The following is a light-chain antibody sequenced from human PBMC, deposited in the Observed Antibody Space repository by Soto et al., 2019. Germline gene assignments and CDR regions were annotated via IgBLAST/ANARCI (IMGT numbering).Light chain of an antibody. CDR1: KSVRSIY. Sequence: DIWLTQCPGTLSLSPGERATLSCGGGKSVRSIYLACYQQKPCHAPRLVIYDTSNMATGIPARFSGSGSGTDFTLTISSLETEDFAVYSCHQRQYWHTITFGQGTRLEIK. V-gene: IGKV3D-11*02. J-gene: IGKJ5*01. CDR2: DTS. CDR3: HQRQYWHTIT.